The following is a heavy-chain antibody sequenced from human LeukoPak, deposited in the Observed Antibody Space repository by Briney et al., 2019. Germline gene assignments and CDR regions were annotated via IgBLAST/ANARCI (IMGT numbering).Heavy chain of an antibody. Sequence: GGSLRLSCTVSEFTVSSNSMSWVRQAPGKGLEWVSFIYSDNTHYSDSVKGQFTISRDNSKNTLYLQMNSLRAEDTAVYYCARRAGAYSHPYDYWGQGTLVTVSS. J-gene: IGHJ4*02. CDR1: EFTVSSNS. CDR2: IYSDNT. CDR3: ARRAGAYSHPYDY. V-gene: IGHV3-53*01. D-gene: IGHD4/OR15-4a*01.